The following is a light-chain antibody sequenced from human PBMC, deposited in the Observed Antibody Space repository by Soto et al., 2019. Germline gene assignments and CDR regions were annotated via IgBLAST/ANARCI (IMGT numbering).Light chain of an antibody. V-gene: IGLV1-51*01. CDR2: DDN. CDR3: GSWDSSLSAYV. Sequence: TQPPSVSAAPGQKVTISCSGSSSNIGGNSVSWYQQLPGTAPKLLIYDDNKRPSGIPDRFSGSKSGTSATLGITGFQTGDEADYYCGSWDSSLSAYVFGTGTKATVL. J-gene: IGLJ1*01. CDR1: SSNIGGNS.